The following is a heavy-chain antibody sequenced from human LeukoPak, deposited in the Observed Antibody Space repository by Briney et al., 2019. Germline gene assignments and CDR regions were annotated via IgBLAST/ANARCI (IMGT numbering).Heavy chain of an antibody. CDR3: ASVDTAMGAFAY. J-gene: IGHJ4*02. CDR2: IYHSGST. D-gene: IGHD5-18*01. CDR1: GYSISSGYY. V-gene: IGHV4-38-2*02. Sequence: PSETLSLTCTVSGYSISSGYYWGWIRQPPGKGLKWIGTIYHSGSTYYNPSLKSRVTISVDTSKNQFSLKLSSVTAADTAVYYCASVDTAMGAFAYWGQGTLVTVSS.